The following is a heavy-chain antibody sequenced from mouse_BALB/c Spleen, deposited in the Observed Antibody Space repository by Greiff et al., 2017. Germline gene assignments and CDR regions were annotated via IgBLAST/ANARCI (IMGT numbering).Heavy chain of an antibody. CDR3: AREDGNYYFDY. CDR2: ISSGSSTI. D-gene: IGHD2-1*01. CDR1: GFTFSSFG. V-gene: IGHV5-17*02. Sequence: EVKVVESGGGLVQPGGSRKLSCAASGFTFSSFGMHWVRQAPEKGLEWVAYISSGSSTIYYADTVKGRFTISRDNPKNTLFLQMTSLRSEDTAMYYCAREDGNYYFDYWGQGTTLTVSS. J-gene: IGHJ2*01.